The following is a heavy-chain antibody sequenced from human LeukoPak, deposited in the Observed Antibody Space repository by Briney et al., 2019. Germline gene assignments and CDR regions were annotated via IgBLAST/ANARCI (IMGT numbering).Heavy chain of an antibody. Sequence: NPSETLSLTCTVSGGSISSYYWSWIRQPPGKGLEWIGYIYYSGSTNYSPSLKSRVTISVDTSKNQFSLKLSSVTAADTAVYYCARGLRYFDYYSPFDYWGQGTLVTVSS. V-gene: IGHV4-59*01. CDR2: IYYSGST. CDR1: GGSISSYY. CDR3: ARGLRYFDYYSPFDY. D-gene: IGHD3-9*01. J-gene: IGHJ4*02.